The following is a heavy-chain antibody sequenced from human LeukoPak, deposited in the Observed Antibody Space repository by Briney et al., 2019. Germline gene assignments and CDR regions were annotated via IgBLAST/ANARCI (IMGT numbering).Heavy chain of an antibody. V-gene: IGHV1-46*01. D-gene: IGHD6-19*01. CDR2: INPSGGGT. Sequence: GASVKVSCKASGYTFTSYYIHWVRQAPGQGLEWMGVINPSGGGTSYAQKFQGRVTVTRDTSTSTVYMDLRSLRSEDTAVYFCARELTSTLRQWLLPTLGPFDYWGQGTLVTVSS. CDR1: GYTFTSYY. CDR3: ARELTSTLRQWLLPTLGPFDY. J-gene: IGHJ4*02.